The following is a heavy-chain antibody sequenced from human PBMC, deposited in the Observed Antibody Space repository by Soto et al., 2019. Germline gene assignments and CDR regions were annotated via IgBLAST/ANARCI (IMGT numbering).Heavy chain of an antibody. V-gene: IGHV4-4*02. D-gene: IGHD3-10*01. Sequence: QVQLQESGPGLVKPSRTLSLTCAVSGGSISTNNWWSWVRHPPGQGLEWLGEIYHTGGTNYNQSLKSRVAMSVYKSKNQFSLTLNSVTAADTAVYYCAREKGAGTYMGFDYWGQGTLVTVSS. CDR3: AREKGAGTYMGFDY. J-gene: IGHJ4*02. CDR2: IYHTGGT. CDR1: GGSISTNNW.